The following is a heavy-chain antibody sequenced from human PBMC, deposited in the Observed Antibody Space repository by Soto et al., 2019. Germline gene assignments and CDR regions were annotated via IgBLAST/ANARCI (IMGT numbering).Heavy chain of an antibody. D-gene: IGHD3-16*01. J-gene: IGHJ6*02. Sequence: QVPLVQSGAEVKKPGASVTVSCKASGYTFTTYGVSWVRQAPGQGLEWLGWINGYNGNAKYAENLQGRVTMTTDTSXXTAYMELRSLRSDDTAVYYCARMGDVPYYYYGMDVWGQGTTVTVSS. CDR1: GYTFTTYG. V-gene: IGHV1-18*01. CDR2: INGYNGNA. CDR3: ARMGDVPYYYYGMDV.